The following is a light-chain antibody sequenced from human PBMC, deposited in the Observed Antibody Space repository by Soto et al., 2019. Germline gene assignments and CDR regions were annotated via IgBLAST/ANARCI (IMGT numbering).Light chain of an antibody. V-gene: IGKV3-20*01. Sequence: EIVLTQSPGTLSLSPGERATLSCRASQSVSSGYLAWYQQKPGQAPRLLIYGASSRATGIPDRFSGSGSGTDFNLTISRLEPEDFAVYYCQQYGSSPLFTFGPGTKVDIK. J-gene: IGKJ3*01. CDR2: GAS. CDR3: QQYGSSPLFT. CDR1: QSVSSGY.